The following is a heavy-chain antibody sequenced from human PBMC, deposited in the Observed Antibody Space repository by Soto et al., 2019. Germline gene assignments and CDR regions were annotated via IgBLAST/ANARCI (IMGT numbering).Heavy chain of an antibody. CDR2: ISAYNGNA. CDR1: GYTFNNYG. CDR3: ARGTRRFGELFDAFDI. J-gene: IGHJ3*02. V-gene: IGHV1-18*01. Sequence: QVQLVQSGYEVKEPGASVTVSCKASGYTFNNYGITWVRQAPGQGLEWIGWISAYNGNANYAQKFQGRVTLARDTSTSTACLELMSLRSDDTAVYYCARGTRRFGELFDAFDIWGQGTMVPVSS. D-gene: IGHD3-10*01.